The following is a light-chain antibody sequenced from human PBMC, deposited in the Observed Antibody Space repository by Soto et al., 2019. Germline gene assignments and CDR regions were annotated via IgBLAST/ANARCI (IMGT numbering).Light chain of an antibody. Sequence: DIQRTQSPSTLSASVGDRVTITCRASQGISSYLGWYQQKPGKAPNLLIYDASTLHSGVPSRFSGSGSGTELTITISSLQPDDCETYDCQHYNSYSEAFGQGTKVDIK. V-gene: IGKV1-5*01. CDR2: DAS. CDR1: QGISSY. CDR3: QHYNSYSEA. J-gene: IGKJ1*01.